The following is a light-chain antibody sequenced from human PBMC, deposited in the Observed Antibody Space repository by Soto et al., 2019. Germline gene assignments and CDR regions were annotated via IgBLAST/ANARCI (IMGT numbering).Light chain of an antibody. CDR3: QQYYITPLT. CDR1: QSVFYSSNNKNY. CDR2: WAS. Sequence: DIVMTQSLDSLAVSLGERATINCKSSQSVFYSSNNKNYLAWYQQKPGQPPKLLIYWASTRESGVPDRFSGSGSGTDFTLTISSLQAEDVAVYYCQQYYITPLTFGPGTKVDLK. V-gene: IGKV4-1*01. J-gene: IGKJ3*01.